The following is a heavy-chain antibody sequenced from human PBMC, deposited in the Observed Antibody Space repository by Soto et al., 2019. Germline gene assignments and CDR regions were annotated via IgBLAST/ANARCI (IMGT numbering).Heavy chain of an antibody. CDR1: GYSFAGYW. J-gene: IGHJ4*02. D-gene: IGHD1-20*01. Sequence: GESLKISCKGSGYSFAGYWITWVRQKPGKGLEWMGRIDPSDSQTYYSPSFRGHVTISATKSITTVFLQWSSLRASDTAMYYCARGITGISHPYHFDLWGQGTLVTSPQ. V-gene: IGHV5-10-1*01. CDR2: IDPSDSQT. CDR3: ARGITGISHPYHFDL.